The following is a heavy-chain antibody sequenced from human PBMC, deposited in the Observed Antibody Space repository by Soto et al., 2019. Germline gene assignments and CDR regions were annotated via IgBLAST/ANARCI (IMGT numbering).Heavy chain of an antibody. J-gene: IGHJ4*02. CDR1: GFTFSSYA. V-gene: IGHV3-23*01. Sequence: EVQLLESGGGLVQPGGSLRLSCAASGFTFSSYAMSWVRQAPGKGLEWVSAISGSGGSTYYADSVKGRFTISRDNSKNTLYMQKTGLRAEDTAVYYCAKEGPGGRGSGSYYKWGQGTLVTVSS. CDR3: AKEGPGGRGSGSYYK. CDR2: ISGSGGST. D-gene: IGHD3-10*01.